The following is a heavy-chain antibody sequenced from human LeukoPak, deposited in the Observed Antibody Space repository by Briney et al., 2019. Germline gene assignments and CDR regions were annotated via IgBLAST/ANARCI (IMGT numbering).Heavy chain of an antibody. CDR1: GFTFDDYA. Sequence: GGSLRLSCAASGFTFDDYAMHWVRQAPGKGLEWGSGISWNSGSIGYADSVKGRFTISRDNAKNSLYLQMNSLRAEDTALYYCAKDTYYYGSGSYPPNYYYYGMDVWGQGTTVTVSS. J-gene: IGHJ6*02. CDR2: ISWNSGSI. D-gene: IGHD3-10*01. CDR3: AKDTYYYGSGSYPPNYYYYGMDV. V-gene: IGHV3-9*01.